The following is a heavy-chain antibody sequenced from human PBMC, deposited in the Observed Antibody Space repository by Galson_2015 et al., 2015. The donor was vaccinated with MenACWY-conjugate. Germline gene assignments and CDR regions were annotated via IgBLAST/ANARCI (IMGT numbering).Heavy chain of an antibody. Sequence: SLRLSCAVSGFAFSNYWVSWVRQAPGKGLEWVANIKQDGREKNYVDSVKGRFTISRDNADNSVYLQMDSLRVEDTAVYYCARDTRGHFDYWGQGSLVTFSS. V-gene: IGHV3-7*03. CDR2: IKQDGREK. CDR1: GFAFSNYW. J-gene: IGHJ4*02. CDR3: ARDTRGHFDY.